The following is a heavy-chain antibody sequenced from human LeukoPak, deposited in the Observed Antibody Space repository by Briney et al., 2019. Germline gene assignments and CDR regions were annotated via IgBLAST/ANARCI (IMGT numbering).Heavy chain of an antibody. CDR2: INTNTGNP. V-gene: IGHV7-4-1*02. CDR1: GYTFNSSY. Sequence: ASVKVSCKASGYTFNSSYMHWVRQAPGQGLEWMGWINTNTGNPTYAQGFTGRFVFSLDTSVSTAYLQISSLKAEDTAVYYCARGPSIVGALVWGQGTMVTVSS. CDR3: ARGPSIVGALV. J-gene: IGHJ3*01. D-gene: IGHD1-26*01.